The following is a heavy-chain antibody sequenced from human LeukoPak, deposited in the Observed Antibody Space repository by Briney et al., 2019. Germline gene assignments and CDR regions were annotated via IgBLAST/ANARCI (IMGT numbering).Heavy chain of an antibody. J-gene: IGHJ4*02. CDR2: FDPEGGET. CDR1: GYTLTELS. D-gene: IGHD6-19*01. Sequence: ASVKVSCKVSGYTLTELSMHWVRQAPGKGLEWMGGFDPEGGETIYAQKFQGRVTMTEDTSTDTAYMELSSLRSEDTAVYYCATMPPSYSSGWYDYWGQGTLVTVSS. CDR3: ATMPPSYSSGWYDY. V-gene: IGHV1-24*01.